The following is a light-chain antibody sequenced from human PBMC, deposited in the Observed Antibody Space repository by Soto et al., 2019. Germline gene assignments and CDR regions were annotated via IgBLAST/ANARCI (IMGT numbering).Light chain of an antibody. CDR2: NTH. Sequence: QTVVTQEPSFSVYPGGTVTLTCGLSSGSVSTGYYPSWYQQTPGQSPRTLIYNTHTRSSGVPDRFSGSILGNKAALTITGAQADDESHYYCVLYQGNGICVFGGGTKVTVL. V-gene: IGLV8-61*01. J-gene: IGLJ3*02. CDR1: SGSVSTGYY. CDR3: VLYQGNGICV.